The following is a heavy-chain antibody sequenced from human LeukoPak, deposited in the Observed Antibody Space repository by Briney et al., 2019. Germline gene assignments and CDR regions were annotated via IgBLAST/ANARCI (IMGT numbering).Heavy chain of an antibody. CDR2: IQQDGTEK. V-gene: IGHV3-7*01. CDR3: AKVAKYYYGSETYYFFEH. D-gene: IGHD3-10*01. Sequence: GESLRLSCAASGFTFTTYWMSWVRQAPGKGLERVANIQQDGTEKYYVDSVKGRFTISRDNAKNSLYLQMNSLRVEDTAVYYCAKVAKYYYGSETYYFFEHWGQGTPVTASS. CDR1: GFTFTTYW. J-gene: IGHJ4*02.